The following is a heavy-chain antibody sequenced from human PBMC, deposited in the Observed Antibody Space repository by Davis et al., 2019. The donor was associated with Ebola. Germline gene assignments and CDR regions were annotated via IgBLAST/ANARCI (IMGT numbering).Heavy chain of an antibody. CDR1: GYTFTSYA. J-gene: IGHJ6*03. CDR2: INAGNGNT. CDR3: ATPRYCSRTSCEGGYYYMDV. D-gene: IGHD2-2*01. V-gene: IGHV1-3*01. Sequence: ASVKVSCKASGYTFTSYAMHWVRQAPGQRLEWMGWINAGNGNTKYSQKFQGRVTITRDTSASTAYMELSSLRSEDTAVYYCATPRYCSRTSCEGGYYYMDVWGKGTTVTVSS.